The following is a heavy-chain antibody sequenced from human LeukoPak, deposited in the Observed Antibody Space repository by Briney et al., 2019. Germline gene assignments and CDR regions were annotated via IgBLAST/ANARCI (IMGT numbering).Heavy chain of an antibody. D-gene: IGHD6-13*01. CDR2: ISYDGSNK. CDR1: GLTFSSHA. J-gene: IGHJ4*02. CDR3: ARSIPYGTTWYGRSDY. Sequence: PGGSLRLSCADSGLTFSSHAMHWVRQAPGKGLEWVAVISYDGSNKYHADSVKGRFTISRDNSKNTLYLQMNSLRAEDTAIYYCARSIPYGTTWYGRSDYWGQGTLVTVSS. V-gene: IGHV3-30-3*01.